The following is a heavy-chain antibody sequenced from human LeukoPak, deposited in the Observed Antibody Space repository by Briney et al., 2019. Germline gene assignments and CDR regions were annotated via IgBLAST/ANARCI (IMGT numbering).Heavy chain of an antibody. CDR2: MNPNTGNT. J-gene: IGHJ6*03. Sequence: ASVKVSCKASGYTFTNYYMHWVRQAPGQGLEWMGWMNPNTGNTGYSQDFQGRVTMTRNISLSTAYMELISLRSEDTAVYYCARTYFYGAGKFYYYMDVWGKGTTVTISS. CDR3: ARTYFYGAGKFYYYMDV. V-gene: IGHV1-8*02. D-gene: IGHD3-10*01. CDR1: GYTFTNYY.